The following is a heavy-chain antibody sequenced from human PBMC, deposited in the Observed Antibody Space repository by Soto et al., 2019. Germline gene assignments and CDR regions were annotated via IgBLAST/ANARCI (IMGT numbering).Heavy chain of an antibody. CDR1: GGSLSGYF. Sequence: QVQLQQWGAGLVKPLETLSLTCAVDGGSLSGYFWSWIRQSPGKGLEWIGEISHSGTTKYNPSLTSRVTISLDTSRNHFSLKLSSVTAADTAVYYCARYGPGVATPTSWFGPWGQGTLVTVSS. J-gene: IGHJ5*02. CDR2: ISHSGTT. V-gene: IGHV4-34*01. D-gene: IGHD3-10*01. CDR3: ARYGPGVATPTSWFGP.